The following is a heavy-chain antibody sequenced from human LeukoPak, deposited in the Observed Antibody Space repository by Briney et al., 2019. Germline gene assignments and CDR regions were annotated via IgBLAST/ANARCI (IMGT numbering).Heavy chain of an antibody. CDR1: GFTFGDYG. CDR3: GRGLTVVGAKYYFDY. Sequence: GGSLRLSCTSTGFTFGDYGVTWVRQAPGKGLEWVSFIRSRHYGGTTEYAASVKDRFTVSRDDSKSIAYLEMNSVSSEDTAVYFCGRGLTVVGAKYYFDYWGQGALVTVSS. V-gene: IGHV3-49*04. J-gene: IGHJ4*02. CDR2: IRSRHYGGTT. D-gene: IGHD1-26*01.